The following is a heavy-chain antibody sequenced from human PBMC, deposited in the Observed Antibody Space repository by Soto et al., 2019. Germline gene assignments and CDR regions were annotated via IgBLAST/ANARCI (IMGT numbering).Heavy chain of an antibody. Sequence: GEALNLSCTVSGYSFTIYSISWVRQMPGKGLEWMGRIDPSDSYTNYSPSFQGHVTISADKSISTAYLQWSSLKASDTAMYYCASDIVVVPAAMGDYYGMDVWGQGTKVTVSS. D-gene: IGHD2-2*01. CDR1: GYSFTIYS. CDR2: IDPSDSYT. V-gene: IGHV5-10-1*01. J-gene: IGHJ6*02. CDR3: ASDIVVVPAAMGDYYGMDV.